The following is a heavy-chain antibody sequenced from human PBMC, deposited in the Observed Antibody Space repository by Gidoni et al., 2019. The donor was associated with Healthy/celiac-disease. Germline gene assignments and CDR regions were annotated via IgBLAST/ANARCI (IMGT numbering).Heavy chain of an antibody. CDR3: ARGRRFLEWPGGY. J-gene: IGHJ4*02. V-gene: IGHV4-34*01. Sequence: QVQLQQWAAGLLKPAETLSLTCAVYGGSFSGYYWSWIRQPPGKGLEWIGEINNSGSTNYNPSLKSRVTISVDTSKNQFSLKLSSVTAADTAVYYCARGRRFLEWPGGYWGQGTLVTVSS. D-gene: IGHD3-3*01. CDR1: GGSFSGYY. CDR2: INNSGST.